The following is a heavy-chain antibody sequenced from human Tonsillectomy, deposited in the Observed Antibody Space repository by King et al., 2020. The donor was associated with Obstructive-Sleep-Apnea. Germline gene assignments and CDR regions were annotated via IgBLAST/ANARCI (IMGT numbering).Heavy chain of an antibody. V-gene: IGHV3-21*04. Sequence: QLVQSGGGLVKPGGSLRLSCAASGFTFSSYSMNWVRQAPGKGREWVSSITSSSGYISYADSVRGRFTISKDNAKNSLYLQIGSLRAEDTAVYYCASGPPDFWSAFQWEDYWGQGTLVTVSS. CDR1: GFTFSSYS. CDR2: ITSSSGYI. D-gene: IGHD3-3*01. J-gene: IGHJ4*02. CDR3: ASGPPDFWSAFQWEDY.